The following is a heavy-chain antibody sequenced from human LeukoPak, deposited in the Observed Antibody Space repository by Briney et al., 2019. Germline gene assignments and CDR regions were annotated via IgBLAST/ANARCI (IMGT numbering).Heavy chain of an antibody. V-gene: IGHV3-21*04. Sequence: GGSLRLSCAASGFTFSSYSMNWVRQAPGKGLEWVSSISSSSSYIYYADSVKGRFTISRDNAKNSLYLQMNSLRAEDTAVYYCARGSDIVVVPAAISYYYYMDVWGKGTTVTVSS. J-gene: IGHJ6*03. CDR2: ISSSSSYI. CDR1: GFTFSSYS. D-gene: IGHD2-2*02. CDR3: ARGSDIVVVPAAISYYYYMDV.